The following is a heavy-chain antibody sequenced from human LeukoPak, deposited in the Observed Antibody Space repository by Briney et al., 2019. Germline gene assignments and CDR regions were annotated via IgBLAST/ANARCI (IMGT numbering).Heavy chain of an antibody. CDR1: GYTFTGYY. V-gene: IGHV1-2*02. J-gene: IGHJ4*02. CDR3: ARAPLYNWNPFDY. D-gene: IGHD1-20*01. Sequence: ASVKVSCKASGYTFTGYYMHWVRQAPGQGLEWMGWINPNSGGTNYAQKFQGRVTMTRDTSISTAYMELSRLRSDDTAVYYCARAPLYNWNPFDYWGQGTLVTVSS. CDR2: INPNSGGT.